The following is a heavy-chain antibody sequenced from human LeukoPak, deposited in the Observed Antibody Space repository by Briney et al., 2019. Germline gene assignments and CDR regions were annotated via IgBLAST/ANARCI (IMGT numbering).Heavy chain of an antibody. Sequence: GGSLRLSCAASGFTFSNYWMHWVRQAPGRGLVWVSRINSDGINTSYADSVKGRFTISRDNAKNTLYLQMNSLRAEDTAVYYCARGSRVGAPGSWFDPWGQGTLVTVSA. V-gene: IGHV3-74*01. CDR2: INSDGINT. D-gene: IGHD2-15*01. J-gene: IGHJ5*02. CDR1: GFTFSNYW. CDR3: ARGSRVGAPGSWFDP.